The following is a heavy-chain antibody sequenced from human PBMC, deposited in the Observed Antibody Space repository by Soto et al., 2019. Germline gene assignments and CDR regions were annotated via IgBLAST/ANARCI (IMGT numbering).Heavy chain of an antibody. Sequence: QVQLVESGGGVVQPGRSLRLSCAASGFTFSSYGMHWVRQAPGKGLESVAVIWYDGSNKYYADSVKGRFTISRDNSKNTLYLQMNSLRAEDTAVYYCARDLDWLLYSRPKYYYYGMDVWGQGTTVTVSS. V-gene: IGHV3-33*01. CDR2: IWYDGSNK. D-gene: IGHD3-9*01. CDR3: ARDLDWLLYSRPKYYYYGMDV. CDR1: GFTFSSYG. J-gene: IGHJ6*02.